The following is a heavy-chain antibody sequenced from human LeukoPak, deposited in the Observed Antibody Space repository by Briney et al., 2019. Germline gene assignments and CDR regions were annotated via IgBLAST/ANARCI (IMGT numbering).Heavy chain of an antibody. CDR2: IYSGGRT. D-gene: IGHD6-13*01. CDR1: GFTFSNAW. Sequence: GGSLRLSCAASGFTFSNAWMSWVRQAPGKGLEWVSVIYSGGRTYYADSVKGRFTISRDNSKNTLYLQMNSLRAEDTAVYYCAREVVITAAGWDAFDIWGQGTVVTVSS. CDR3: AREVVITAAGWDAFDI. J-gene: IGHJ3*02. V-gene: IGHV3-66*01.